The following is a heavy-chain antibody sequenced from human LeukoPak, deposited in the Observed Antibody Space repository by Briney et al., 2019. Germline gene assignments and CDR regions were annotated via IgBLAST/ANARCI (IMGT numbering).Heavy chain of an antibody. CDR3: AKVTGGRYCSTTSCYMRGWFDP. CDR1: GGTFSSYA. D-gene: IGHD2-2*02. Sequence: ASVKVSCKASGGTFSSYAISWVRQAPGQGLEWMGGIIPVFGTSNYAQKFRGRVTITADESTRTAYMELSSLRSEDTAVYYCAKVTGGRYCSTTSCYMRGWFDPWGQGTLVTVSS. V-gene: IGHV1-69*13. J-gene: IGHJ5*02. CDR2: IIPVFGTS.